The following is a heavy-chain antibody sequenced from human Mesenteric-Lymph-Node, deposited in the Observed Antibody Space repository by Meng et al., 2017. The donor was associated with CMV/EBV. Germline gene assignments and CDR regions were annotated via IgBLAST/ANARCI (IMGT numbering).Heavy chain of an antibody. V-gene: IGHV3-21*01. J-gene: IGHJ4*02. D-gene: IGHD3-16*01. CDR1: GFTFSSDS. CDR3: AREVGEHDF. CDR2: ISSSSSYI. Sequence: GGSLRLSCAASGFTFSSDSMNWVRQAPGKGLEWVSSISSSSSYIYYADSVKGRFTISRDKAKNSLYLQMNSRRAEETAVYYCAREVGEHDFWGQGTMVTVSS.